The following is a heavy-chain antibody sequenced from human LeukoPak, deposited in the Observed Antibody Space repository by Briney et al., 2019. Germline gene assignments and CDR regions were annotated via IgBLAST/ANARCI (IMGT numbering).Heavy chain of an antibody. CDR2: IIPIFGTA. Sequence: ASVKVSCKASGGTFSNYAISWVRQAPGQGLEWMGGIIPIFGTANYAQKFQGRVTITADKSTSTAYMELSSLRSEDTAVYYCARAGKLYYGSGSPRSYFDYWGQGTLVTVSS. CDR3: ARAGKLYYGSGSPRSYFDY. CDR1: GGTFSNYA. V-gene: IGHV1-69*06. D-gene: IGHD3-10*01. J-gene: IGHJ4*02.